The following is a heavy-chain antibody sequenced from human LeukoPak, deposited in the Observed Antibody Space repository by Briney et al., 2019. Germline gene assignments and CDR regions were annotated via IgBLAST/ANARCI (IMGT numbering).Heavy chain of an antibody. CDR2: IDPNSGAT. Sequence: ASVKVSCKASGYTFTDYYIHWVRQAPGQGLEWMAWIDPNSGATNYAQKFQGRITMTRDTSISTAYMELSRLRSDDTAVYYCAGSITIFGVVTPSYMDVWGKGTTVTVSS. CDR3: AGSITIFGVVTPSYMDV. J-gene: IGHJ6*03. D-gene: IGHD3-3*01. V-gene: IGHV1-2*02. CDR1: GYTFTDYY.